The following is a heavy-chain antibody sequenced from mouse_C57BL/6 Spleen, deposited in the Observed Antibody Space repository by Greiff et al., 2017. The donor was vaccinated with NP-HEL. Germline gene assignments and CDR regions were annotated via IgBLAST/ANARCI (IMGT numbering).Heavy chain of an antibody. Sequence: DVHLVESGGGLVQPGESLKLSCESNEYEFPSHDMSWVRKTPEKRLELVAAINSDGGSTYYPDTMERRFIISRDNTKKTLYRQMSSLRSEDTALYYCARRGGNYVYFDVWGTGTTVTVSS. V-gene: IGHV5-2*01. CDR1: EYEFPSHD. CDR2: INSDGGST. J-gene: IGHJ1*03. CDR3: ARRGGNYVYFDV. D-gene: IGHD2-1*01.